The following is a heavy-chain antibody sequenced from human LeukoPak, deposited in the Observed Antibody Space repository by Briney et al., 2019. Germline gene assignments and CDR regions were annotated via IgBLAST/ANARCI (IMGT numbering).Heavy chain of an antibody. Sequence: GGSLRLSCAASGFTFSSYSMNWVRQAPGKGLEWVSSISSSSSYIYYADSVKGRFTISRDNAKNSLYLQVNSLRAEDTAVYYCARDGLVRGVYFQHWGQGTLVTVSS. CDR3: ARDGLVRGVYFQH. CDR2: ISSSSSYI. V-gene: IGHV3-21*01. J-gene: IGHJ1*01. CDR1: GFTFSSYS. D-gene: IGHD3-10*02.